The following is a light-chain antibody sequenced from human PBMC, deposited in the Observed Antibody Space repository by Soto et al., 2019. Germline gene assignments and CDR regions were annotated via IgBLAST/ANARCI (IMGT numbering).Light chain of an antibody. CDR3: LLFYGDGVV. CDR1: TGAVTSGYY. CDR2: STS. V-gene: IGLV7-43*01. J-gene: IGLJ2*01. Sequence: QAVVTQEPSLTVSPGGTVTLTCASSTGAVTSGYYPNWFLQRPGQPPRALIYSTSYKHPWTPARFSGSLVGGKAALTLSGAQPEDEAEYYCLLFYGDGVVFGGGTKLTVL.